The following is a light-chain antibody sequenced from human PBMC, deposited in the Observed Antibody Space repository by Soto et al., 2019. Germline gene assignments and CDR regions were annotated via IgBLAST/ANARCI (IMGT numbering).Light chain of an antibody. V-gene: IGLV2-14*01. J-gene: IGLJ2*01. CDR3: SSYTSSSTLVV. CDR2: DVS. CDR1: SSDVGGYNY. Sequence: QSVLTQPASVSGSPGQSITISCTGTSSDVGGYNYVSWYQQHPGKAPKLIIYDVSNRPSGVSNRYSGSKSGNTPSLTISGLQAEDEADYYCSSYTSSSTLVVFGGGTQLTVL.